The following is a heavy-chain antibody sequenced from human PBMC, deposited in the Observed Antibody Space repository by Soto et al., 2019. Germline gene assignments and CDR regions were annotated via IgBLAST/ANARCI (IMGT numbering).Heavy chain of an antibody. D-gene: IGHD2-8*01. CDR1: GFTFNNAW. Sequence: EVQLVESGGGLVKPGESLRLSCVASGFTFNNAWMTWVRQAPGKGLEWVGHIKSRPDGGTTDYGAPVEGRFTISRDDSKNTLYLQMDYLKTEDTAVYYCTTTNLINYIDVWGKGTTVTVSS. V-gene: IGHV3-15*01. J-gene: IGHJ6*03. CDR3: TTTNLINYIDV. CDR2: IKSRPDGGTT.